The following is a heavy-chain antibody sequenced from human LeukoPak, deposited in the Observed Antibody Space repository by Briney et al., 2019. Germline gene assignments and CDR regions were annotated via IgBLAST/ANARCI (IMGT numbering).Heavy chain of an antibody. D-gene: IGHD6-19*01. V-gene: IGHV1-46*01. J-gene: IGHJ5*02. CDR2: INPSGGST. Sequence: GASVKVSCKASGYTFTSYYMHWVRQAPGQGLEWMGIINPSGGSTSYAQKFQGRVTMTRDTSISTAYMELSRLRSDDTAVYYCARLLAVAGYNWFDPWGQGTLVTVSS. CDR3: ARLLAVAGYNWFDP. CDR1: GYTFTSYY.